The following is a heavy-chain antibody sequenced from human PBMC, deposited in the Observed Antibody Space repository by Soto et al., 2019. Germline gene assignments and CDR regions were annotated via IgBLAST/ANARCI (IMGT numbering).Heavy chain of an antibody. CDR2: VYTSGTT. Sequence: SETLSLTCTVSGVSISSSYWSWVRQPPGKGLEWIGYVYTSGTTNYNPSLKSRVTISGDTSKNQFSLNLNSVTAADTAVYYCARGRSSLYYGMDVWGQGTTVTVSS. V-gene: IGHV4-59*01. J-gene: IGHJ6*02. D-gene: IGHD2-2*01. CDR3: ARGRSSLYYGMDV. CDR1: GVSISSSY.